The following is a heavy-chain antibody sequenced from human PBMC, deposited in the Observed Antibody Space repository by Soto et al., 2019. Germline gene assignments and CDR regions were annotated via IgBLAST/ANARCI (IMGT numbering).Heavy chain of an antibody. CDR1: GGSISSGDYY. Sequence: PSETLSLTCTVSGGSISSGDYYWSWIRQPPGKGLEWIGYIYHSGSTYYNPSLKSRVTISVDTSKNQFSLKLRSVTAADTAVYYCARHSYYYGSTYGCWLDPWGQGTLVTVSS. CDR2: IYHSGST. CDR3: ARHSYYYGSTYGCWLDP. D-gene: IGHD3-10*01. J-gene: IGHJ5*02. V-gene: IGHV4-30-4*01.